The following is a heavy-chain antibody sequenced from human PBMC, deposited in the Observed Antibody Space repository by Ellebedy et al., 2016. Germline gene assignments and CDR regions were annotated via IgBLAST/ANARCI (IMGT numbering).Heavy chain of an antibody. CDR3: ARTNDFGRGISWFDP. Sequence: GESLKISCKASGYTFPNYWVGWVRQVPGKGLEWMGIIFPADSDTRYNPSFRGQVTISADTSIDTAYLEWDSLKASDTAKYYCARTNDFGRGISWFDPWGQGTLVTVTS. V-gene: IGHV5-51*01. J-gene: IGHJ5*02. CDR2: IFPADSDT. CDR1: GYTFPNYW. D-gene: IGHD3-3*01.